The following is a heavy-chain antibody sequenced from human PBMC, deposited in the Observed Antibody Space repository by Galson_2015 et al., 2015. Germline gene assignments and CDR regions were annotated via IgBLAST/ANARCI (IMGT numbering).Heavy chain of an antibody. CDR1: GFTFGDYA. Sequence: SLRLSCAASGFTFGDYAMSWFRQAPGKGLEWVGFIRSKAYGGTTEYAASVKGRFTISRDDSKSIAYLQMNSLKTEDTAVYYCTRSQLRTYYYDSSGSGPRHYFDYWGQGTLVTVSS. CDR2: IRSKAYGGTT. V-gene: IGHV3-49*03. D-gene: IGHD3-22*01. J-gene: IGHJ4*02. CDR3: TRSQLRTYYYDSSGSGPRHYFDY.